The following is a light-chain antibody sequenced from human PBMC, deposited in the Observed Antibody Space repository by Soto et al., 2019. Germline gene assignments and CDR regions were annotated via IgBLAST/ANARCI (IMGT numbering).Light chain of an antibody. V-gene: IGLV1-40*01. CDR2: DNT. Sequence: QSVLTQPPSVSGAPGERVTISCTGSSSDIGAGYRVRWYQQVPGTAPKLLIYDNTNRPSGVPDRFSGSRSATSASLTITGLQAEDEADYYCQSYDRSLSGSFFGTGTKVTVL. CDR1: SSDIGAGYR. CDR3: QSYDRSLSGSF. J-gene: IGLJ1*01.